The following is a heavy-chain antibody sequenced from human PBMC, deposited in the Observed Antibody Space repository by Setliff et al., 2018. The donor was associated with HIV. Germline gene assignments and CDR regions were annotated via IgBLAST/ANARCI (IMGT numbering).Heavy chain of an antibody. V-gene: IGHV3-30*02. CDR3: AKSHHYYDSSSYYSDYYFDY. CDR1: GFSFHSYG. Sequence: PGGSLRLSCTGYGFSFHSYGMHWVRQAPGKGLEWVSLIWYDERNKYYGDSGKGRFTVSRDNTKNTLYLQMNSLRAEDTAVYRCAKSHHYYDSSSYYSDYYFDYWGQGTLVTVSS. J-gene: IGHJ4*02. D-gene: IGHD3-22*01. CDR2: IWYDERNK.